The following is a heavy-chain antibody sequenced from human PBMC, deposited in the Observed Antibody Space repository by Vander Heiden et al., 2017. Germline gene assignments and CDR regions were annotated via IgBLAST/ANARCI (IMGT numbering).Heavy chain of an antibody. CDR3: VQGEITATGVESFDY. CDR1: GFSPSINGVG. Sequence: QITLKESGPTLVKPTQTLTLTCTFSGFSPSINGVGVGWIRQPPGKALECLALIHWDDYKRYSPSLKSRLTITKDTSKDQVVLTMTNMDPVDTATYYCVQGEITATGVESFDYWGQGTLVTVSS. D-gene: IGHD2-8*02. J-gene: IGHJ4*02. CDR2: IHWDDYK. V-gene: IGHV2-5*02.